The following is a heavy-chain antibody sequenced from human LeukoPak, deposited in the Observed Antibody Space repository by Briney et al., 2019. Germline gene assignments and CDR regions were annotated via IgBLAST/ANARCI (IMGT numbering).Heavy chain of an antibody. CDR3: ARDRVDGYNSGPFDC. D-gene: IGHD5-24*01. J-gene: IGHJ4*02. CDR1: GGSISSSSYY. V-gene: IGHV4-39*07. Sequence: SETLSLTCTVSGGSISSSSYYWGWIRQPPGKGLEWIGSIHYSGSTYYNPSLKSRVTILVDTSKNQFSLNLSSVTAADTAVYYCARDRVDGYNSGPFDCWGQGTLVTVSS. CDR2: IHYSGST.